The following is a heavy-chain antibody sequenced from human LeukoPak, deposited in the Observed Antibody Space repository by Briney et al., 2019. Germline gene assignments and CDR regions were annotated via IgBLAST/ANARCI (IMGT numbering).Heavy chain of an antibody. CDR1: GGSIPSYY. V-gene: IGHV4-59*12. CDR2: IYNSGNT. Sequence: SETLSLTCTVSGGSIPSYYWTWIRQPPGKGLEWIGYIYNSGNTNYNPSLKSRVTISVDTSKNQFSLKLSSVTAADTAVYYCARELKIGNYFDYWGQGTLVTVSS. CDR3: ARELKIGNYFDY. J-gene: IGHJ4*02. D-gene: IGHD1-26*01.